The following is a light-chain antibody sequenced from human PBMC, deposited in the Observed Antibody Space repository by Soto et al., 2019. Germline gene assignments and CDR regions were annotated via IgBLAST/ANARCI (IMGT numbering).Light chain of an antibody. Sequence: DVQMTQSPSPLSASVGDRVTIACRASQAISHYLAWYQQKPGKVPELLIYGSSTLQSGVPSRFSGSGSGIDFTLTISSLQPEDVATYYCQKYDSAPFTFGPGTKVDIK. CDR2: GSS. J-gene: IGKJ3*01. CDR3: QKYDSAPFT. CDR1: QAISHY. V-gene: IGKV1-27*01.